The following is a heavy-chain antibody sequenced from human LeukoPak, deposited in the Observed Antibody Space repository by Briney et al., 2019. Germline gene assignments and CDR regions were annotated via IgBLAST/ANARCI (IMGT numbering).Heavy chain of an antibody. CDR2: IWYDGTIK. J-gene: IGHJ3*01. Sequence: GGSLRPSCAASGFTFSTYGMHWVRQAPGKGLEWVVVIWYDGTIKYYADSVKGRFTISRDNSKNTLYLQMNSLRAEDTAVYYCARAVGPFDFWGQGTIVIVSS. V-gene: IGHV3-33*01. CDR1: GFTFSTYG. CDR3: ARAVGPFDF.